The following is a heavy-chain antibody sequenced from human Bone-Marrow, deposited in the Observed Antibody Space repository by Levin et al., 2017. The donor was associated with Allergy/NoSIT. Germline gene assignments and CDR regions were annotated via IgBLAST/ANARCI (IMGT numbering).Heavy chain of an antibody. CDR3: TSFPSGTGWSPVDA. J-gene: IGHJ4*02. CDR2: MYSGGAT. V-gene: IGHV3-53*01. Sequence: GGSLRLSCAASGLTVSSNYMSWVRQAPGKGLEWVSIMYSGGATYYADSVKGRFTISRDNFKNSLHLQMDSLRVDDTAVYYCTSFPSGTGWSPVDAWGQGTLVSVSS. D-gene: IGHD6-19*01. CDR1: GLTVSSNY.